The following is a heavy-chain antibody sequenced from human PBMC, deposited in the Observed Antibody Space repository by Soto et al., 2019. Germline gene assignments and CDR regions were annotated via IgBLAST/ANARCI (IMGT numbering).Heavy chain of an antibody. J-gene: IGHJ4*02. V-gene: IGHV3-21*01. CDR2: ISSSSSYI. CDR3: ARDEGPQGRYFDWLPPQSLDY. D-gene: IGHD3-9*01. Sequence: PGGSLRLSCAASGFTFSSYSMNWVRQAPGKGLEWVSSISSSSSYIYYADSVKGRFTISRDNAKNSLYLQMNSLRAEDTAVYYCARDEGPQGRYFDWLPPQSLDYWGQGTLVTVSS. CDR1: GFTFSSYS.